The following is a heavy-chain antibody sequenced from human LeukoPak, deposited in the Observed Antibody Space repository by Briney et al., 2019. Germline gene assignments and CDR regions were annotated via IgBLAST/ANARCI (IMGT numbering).Heavy chain of an antibody. D-gene: IGHD6-13*01. CDR2: INPNSGGT. CDR3: AREKLSIAAAPDPHWYFDL. J-gene: IGHJ2*01. Sequence: ASVKVSCKASGYTFTGYYMHWVRQAPGQGLEWMGWINPNSGGTNYAQKFQGWVTMTRDTSISTAYMELSRLRSDDTAVYYCAREKLSIAAAPDPHWYFDLWGRGTLVTVSS. CDR1: GYTFTGYY. V-gene: IGHV1-2*04.